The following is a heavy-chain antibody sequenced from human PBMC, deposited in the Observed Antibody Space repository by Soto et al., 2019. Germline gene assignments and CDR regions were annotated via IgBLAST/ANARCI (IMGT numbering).Heavy chain of an antibody. D-gene: IGHD6-13*01. J-gene: IGHJ6*02. Sequence: QVQLVQSGAEVKKPGASVKVSCKASGYTFTSYGISWVRQAPGQGLEWRGWISAYNGNTNYAQKRQGRVTMTTDTSTSTAYMELRSLRSDDTAVYYCARTQPIAAAPFYCGMDVWGQGTTVTVSS. CDR1: GYTFTSYG. CDR2: ISAYNGNT. CDR3: ARTQPIAAAPFYCGMDV. V-gene: IGHV1-18*04.